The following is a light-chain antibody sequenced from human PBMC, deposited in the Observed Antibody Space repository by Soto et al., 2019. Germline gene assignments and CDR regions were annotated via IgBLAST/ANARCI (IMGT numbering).Light chain of an antibody. CDR1: QTISSY. J-gene: IGKJ1*01. CDR3: QPGGTTPPWT. V-gene: IGKV1-39*01. CDR2: AAS. Sequence: DIQMTQSPSSLSASVGDRVTITCRASQTISSYLNWYQQKPGKAPKLLIYAASSLQSGVPSRFSGSGYGTDFTITINSLQPEDFATYYCQPGGTTPPWTFGQGTKVEFK.